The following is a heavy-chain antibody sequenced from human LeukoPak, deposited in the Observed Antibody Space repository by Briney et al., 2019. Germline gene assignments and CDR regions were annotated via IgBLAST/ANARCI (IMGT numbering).Heavy chain of an antibody. V-gene: IGHV3-7*01. CDR2: IKQDGSEK. CDR1: GFTFSSYW. CDR3: ARDAVVAVAGMYYFDY. D-gene: IGHD6-19*01. Sequence: PGGSLRLSCAASGFTFSSYWMSWVRQAPGKGLEWVANIKQDGSEKYYVDSVKGRFTISRDNAKNSLYLQMNSLRAEDTAVYYCARDAVVAVAGMYYFDYWAREPWSPSPQ. J-gene: IGHJ4*02.